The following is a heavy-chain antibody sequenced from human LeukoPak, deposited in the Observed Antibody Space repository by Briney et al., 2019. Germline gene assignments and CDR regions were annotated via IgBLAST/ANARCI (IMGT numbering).Heavy chain of an antibody. CDR3: ARDFNAVGATNYLDY. CDR1: GYTFTGYF. D-gene: IGHD1-26*01. CDR2: INPNSGGT. Sequence: KPGASVKVSCKASGYTFTGYFMHWVRQAPGQGLEWMGWINPNSGGTNYAQNLQGRVTMTTDTSTSTAYMELRSLRSDDTALYYCARDFNAVGATNYLDYWGQGTLVTVSS. V-gene: IGHV1-2*02. J-gene: IGHJ4*02.